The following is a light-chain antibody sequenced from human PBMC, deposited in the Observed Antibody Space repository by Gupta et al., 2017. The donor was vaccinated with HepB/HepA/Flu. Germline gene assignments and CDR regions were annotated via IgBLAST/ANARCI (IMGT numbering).Light chain of an antibody. V-gene: IGKV3-20*01. Sequence: EIVLTQSPGTLSLSPGERATLSCRASQYVSSTYLAWYQQRPGQAPRLLIYSASNRATGIPDRFSGSGSGTDFTLTISRLEPEDFAVYYCHHYGSPSWTFGQGTEVEIK. CDR2: SAS. CDR3: HHYGSPSWT. CDR1: QYVSSTY. J-gene: IGKJ1*01.